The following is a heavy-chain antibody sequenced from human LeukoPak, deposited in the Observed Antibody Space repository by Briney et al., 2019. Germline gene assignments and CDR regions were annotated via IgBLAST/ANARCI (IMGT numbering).Heavy chain of an antibody. V-gene: IGHV4-59*01. J-gene: IGHJ4*02. CDR2: IYYSGST. CDR3: ARDHYYDTETYYFDY. D-gene: IGHD3-22*01. Sequence: SETLSLTCTVSGGSISSYYWSWIRQPPGKGLEWIGYIYYSGSTNYNPSLKSRVTISVDTSKNQFSLKLSSVTAADTAVYYCARDHYYDTETYYFDYWGQGTLVTVSS. CDR1: GGSISSYY.